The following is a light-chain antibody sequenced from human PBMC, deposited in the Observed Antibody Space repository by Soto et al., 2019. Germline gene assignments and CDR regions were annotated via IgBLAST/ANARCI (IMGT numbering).Light chain of an antibody. CDR3: TSWTSTSTYV. CDR1: SSDGGGYNY. V-gene: IGLV2-14*03. CDR2: DVF. J-gene: IGLJ1*01. Sequence: QSALTQDASVSGSPGQSITISCTGTSSDGGGYNYVSWYQQHPGKAPKLMIYDVFTRPSGVSNRFSGSKSGNTASLTISALLAEDEGDYYCTSWTSTSTYVFGSGTKLTVL.